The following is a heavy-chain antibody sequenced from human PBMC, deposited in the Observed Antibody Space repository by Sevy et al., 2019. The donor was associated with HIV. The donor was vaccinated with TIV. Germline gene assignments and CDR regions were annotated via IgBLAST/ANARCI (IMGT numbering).Heavy chain of an antibody. V-gene: IGHV1-2*02. CDR3: ARGGVVVEPAARGYFDY. J-gene: IGHJ4*02. D-gene: IGHD2-2*01. CDR2: INPNGGGT. Sequence: ASVKVSCKASAYTFTGHYIHWVRQAPGQGRECMGWINPNGGGTIYAQKFQGRVTRTRDTSISTAYMELSRLRSDDMAAYYCARGGVVVEPAARGYFDYWGQGTLVTVSS. CDR1: AYTFTGHY.